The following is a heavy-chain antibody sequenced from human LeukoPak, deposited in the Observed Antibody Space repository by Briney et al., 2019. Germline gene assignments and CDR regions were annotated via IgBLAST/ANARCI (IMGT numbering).Heavy chain of an antibody. Sequence: SETLSRTCIVSGYSIHSGYYWGWVRQPPGKGLEWIGSICHSGSTYYNPSLKSRVTISVDTSKNQFSLNLSSVTAEDTAVYYCARDGGARGYSFIRGQNAFDIWGRGTMVTVSS. CDR1: GYSIHSGYY. J-gene: IGHJ3*02. CDR2: ICHSGST. V-gene: IGHV4-38-2*02. D-gene: IGHD5-18*01. CDR3: ARDGGARGYSFIRGQNAFDI.